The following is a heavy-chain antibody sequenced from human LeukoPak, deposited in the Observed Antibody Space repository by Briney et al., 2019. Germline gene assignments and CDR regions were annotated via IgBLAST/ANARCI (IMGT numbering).Heavy chain of an antibody. V-gene: IGHV4-61*02. CDR1: GGSISSGSYY. J-gene: IGHJ5*02. CDR3: ARHTDAEYDILTGGDWFDP. Sequence: SETLSLTCTVPGGSISSGSYYWSWIRQPAGKGLEWIGRIYTSGSTNYNPSLKSRVTISVDTSKNQFSLKLSSVTAADTAVYYCARHTDAEYDILTGGDWFDPWGQGTLVTVSS. D-gene: IGHD3-9*01. CDR2: IYTSGST.